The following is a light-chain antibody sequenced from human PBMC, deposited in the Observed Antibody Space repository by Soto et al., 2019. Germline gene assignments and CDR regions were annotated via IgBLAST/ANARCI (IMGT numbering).Light chain of an antibody. CDR1: SSDVGGYKY. V-gene: IGLV2-14*01. CDR3: SSYTSINTYV. CDR2: EVS. Sequence: QSALTQPASVSGSPGQSITISCTGTSSDVGGYKYVSWYQQQSGKAPKLMIYEVSNRPSGISNRFSGSKSGNTASLTISGLQAEDEADYYCSSYTSINTYVFGSGTKLTVL. J-gene: IGLJ1*01.